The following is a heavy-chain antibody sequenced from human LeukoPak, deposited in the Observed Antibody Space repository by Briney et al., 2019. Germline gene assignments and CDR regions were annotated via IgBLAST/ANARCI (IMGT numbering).Heavy chain of an antibody. CDR3: ARGPPPADN. CDR2: ISYDGSNK. Sequence: PGGSLRLSCAASGFTFSSYAMHWVRQAHGEGLEWVAVISYDGSNKYYADSVKGRFTISRDNSKNTLYLQMNSLRAEDTAVYYCARGPPPADNWGQGTLVTVSS. CDR1: GFTFSSYA. J-gene: IGHJ4*02. V-gene: IGHV3-30-3*01.